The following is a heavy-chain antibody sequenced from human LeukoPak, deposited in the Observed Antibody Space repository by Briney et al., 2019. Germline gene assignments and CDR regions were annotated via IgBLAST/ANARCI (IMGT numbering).Heavy chain of an antibody. CDR2: ISSSSGDT. CDR3: ARVAWPDAFDI. D-gene: IGHD5-24*01. V-gene: IGHV3-23*01. CDR1: GFTFNSYA. Sequence: GGSLRLSCAASGFTFNSYAMGWVRQAPGQGLEWVSAISSSSGDTYYADSVKGRLAVSRDNSKNTLYLQMNGLRAEDTAVYYCARVAWPDAFDIWGQGTMVTVS. J-gene: IGHJ3*02.